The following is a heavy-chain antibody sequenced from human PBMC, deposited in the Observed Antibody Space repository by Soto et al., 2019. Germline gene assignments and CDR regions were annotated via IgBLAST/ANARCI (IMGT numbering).Heavy chain of an antibody. D-gene: IGHD6-19*01. CDR1: GYTFTSYY. CDR2: INPSGGST. CDR3: ARDIAVAGTRYYYYGMDV. V-gene: IGHV1-46*01. J-gene: IGHJ6*02. Sequence: SVKVSCKASGYTFTSYYMHWVRQAPGQGLEWMGIINPSGGSTSYAQKFQGRVTMTRDTSTSTVYMELSSLRSEDTAVYYCARDIAVAGTRYYYYGMDVWGQGTTVTVSS.